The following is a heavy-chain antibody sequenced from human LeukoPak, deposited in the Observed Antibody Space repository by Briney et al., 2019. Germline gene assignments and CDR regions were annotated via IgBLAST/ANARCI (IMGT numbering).Heavy chain of an antibody. CDR1: GGSISSYY. Sequence: SETLSLTCTVSGGSISSYYWSWIRQPPGQGLEWIGYIYAGGSTNYNPSLKSRVTISVDTSKNQFSLKLTSVTAADTAVYYCARLPDYWGQGTLVTVSP. J-gene: IGHJ4*02. V-gene: IGHV4-4*09. CDR2: IYAGGST. CDR3: ARLPDY.